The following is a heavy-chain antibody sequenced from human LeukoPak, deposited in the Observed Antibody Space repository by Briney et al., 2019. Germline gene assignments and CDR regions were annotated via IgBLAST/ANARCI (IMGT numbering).Heavy chain of an antibody. V-gene: IGHV4-31*03. J-gene: IGHJ5*02. D-gene: IGHD3-22*01. CDR3: ARDHYYDSNWFDP. CDR2: IYYSGST. Sequence: SETLSLTCTVSGGSISSGGYHWSWIRQHPGKGLEWIGYIYYSGSTYYNPSLKSRVTISVDTSKNQFSLKLSSVTAADTAVYYCARDHYYDSNWFDPWGQGTLVTVSS. CDR1: GGSISSGGYH.